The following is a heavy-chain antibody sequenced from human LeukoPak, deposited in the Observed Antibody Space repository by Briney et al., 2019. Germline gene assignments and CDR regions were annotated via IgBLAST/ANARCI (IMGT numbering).Heavy chain of an antibody. V-gene: IGHV5-51*03. Sequence: PGESLKISCKGSGYSFTSYWIGWVRQMPGKGLEWMGIIYPGDSDTRYSPSFQGQVTISADKSISTAYLQWSSLKASDTAMYYCAINYDFWSGSSLYGMHVWGQGTTVTVSS. D-gene: IGHD3-3*01. J-gene: IGHJ6*02. CDR1: GYSFTSYW. CDR2: IYPGDSDT. CDR3: AINYDFWSGSSLYGMHV.